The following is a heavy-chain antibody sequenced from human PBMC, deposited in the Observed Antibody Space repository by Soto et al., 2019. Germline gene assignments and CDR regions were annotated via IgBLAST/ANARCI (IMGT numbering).Heavy chain of an antibody. Sequence: SLRLSCAASGFTFSSYAMSWVRQAPRKGLEWVSAISGSGGSTDYADSVKGRFTISRDNSKNTLYLQMNSLRAEDTAVYYCAKVIGYDTSGYAENWGQGTQVTVSS. CDR1: GFTFSSYA. CDR3: AKVIGYDTSGYAEN. D-gene: IGHD3-22*01. J-gene: IGHJ4*02. V-gene: IGHV3-23*01. CDR2: ISGSGGST.